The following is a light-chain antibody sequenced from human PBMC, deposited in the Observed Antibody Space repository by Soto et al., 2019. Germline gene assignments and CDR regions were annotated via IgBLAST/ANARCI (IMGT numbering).Light chain of an antibody. CDR3: SSYTSSSTLV. J-gene: IGLJ1*01. CDR2: KVS. CDR1: SSDVGGYNY. Sequence: QSVLTQLASVSGSPGQSITISCTGTSSDVGGYNYVSWYQQYPGRVPKLLIYKVSNRPSGVSNRFSGSKSGNTASLTISGLQAEDEADYYCSSYTSSSTLVFGTGTKVTV. V-gene: IGLV2-14*01.